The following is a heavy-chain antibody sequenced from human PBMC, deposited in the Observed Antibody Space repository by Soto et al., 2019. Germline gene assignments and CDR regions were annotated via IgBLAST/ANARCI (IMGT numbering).Heavy chain of an antibody. CDR1: GDTFSSYA. V-gene: IGHV1-69*06. CDR3: ARDFPPDYYYGMDV. Sequence: QVQLVQSGAEVKKPGSSVKVSCKASGDTFSSYAISWVRQAPGQGLEWMGGIIPIFGTANYAQKFQGRVTITADKSTSTAYMELSSLRSEDTAVSYCARDFPPDYYYGMDVWGQGTTVTVSS. CDR2: IIPIFGTA. J-gene: IGHJ6*02.